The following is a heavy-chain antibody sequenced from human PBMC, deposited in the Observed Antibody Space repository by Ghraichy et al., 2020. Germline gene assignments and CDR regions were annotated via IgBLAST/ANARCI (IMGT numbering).Heavy chain of an antibody. CDR3: ASIAVAGLYYFDY. D-gene: IGHD6-19*01. CDR2: IYSGGST. J-gene: IGHJ4*02. V-gene: IGHV3-53*01. Sequence: GGSLNISCAASGFTVSSNYMSWVRQAPGKGLEWVSVIYSGGSTYYADSVKGRFTISRDNSKNTLYLQMNSLRAEDTAVYYCASIAVAGLYYFDYWGQGTLVTVSS. CDR1: GFTVSSNY.